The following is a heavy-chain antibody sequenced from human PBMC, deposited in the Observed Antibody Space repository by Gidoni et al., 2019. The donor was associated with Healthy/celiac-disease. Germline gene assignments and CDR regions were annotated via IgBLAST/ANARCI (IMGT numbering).Heavy chain of an antibody. CDR2: INHSGST. CDR3: ARVLYCSSTSCYKYYFDY. J-gene: IGHJ4*02. Sequence: QVQLQQWGAGLLKPSETLSLTCAVYGGSFSGYDWSGIRQPPGKGLEWIGEINHSGSTNYNPSLKSRVTISVDTSKNQFSLKLSSVTAADTAVYYCARVLYCSSTSCYKYYFDYWGQGTLVTVSS. CDR1: GGSFSGYD. V-gene: IGHV4-34*01. D-gene: IGHD2-2*02.